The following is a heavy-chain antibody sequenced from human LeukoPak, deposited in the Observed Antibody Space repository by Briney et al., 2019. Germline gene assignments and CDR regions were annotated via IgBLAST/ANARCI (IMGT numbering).Heavy chain of an antibody. V-gene: IGHV3-23*01. CDR2: ISGSGGST. D-gene: IGHD3-10*01. CDR3: AEVTMVRGYYFDY. CDR1: GITFSSYA. J-gene: IGHJ4*02. Sequence: GGSLRLSCAASGITFSSYAMSWVRQAPGKGLEWVSAISGSGGSTYYADSVKGRFTISRDNSKNTLYLQMNSLRAEDTAVYYCAEVTMVRGYYFDYWGQGTLVTVSS.